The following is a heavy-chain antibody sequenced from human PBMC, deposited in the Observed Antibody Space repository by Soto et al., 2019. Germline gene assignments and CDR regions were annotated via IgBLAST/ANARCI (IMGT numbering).Heavy chain of an antibody. CDR3: ATDKAHSSGHEVFDY. CDR2: ISASGST. D-gene: IGHD3-22*01. J-gene: IGHJ4*02. CDR1: GFTFSSYA. V-gene: IGHV3-23*01. Sequence: EVQLLESGGGLVQPGGSLILSCAASGFTFSSYAMSWVRQAPGKGLEWVSFISASGSTIYADFVKGRFTISRDNSKNTLYLQMNTLRVEDTAVYYCATDKAHSSGHEVFDYRGQGTLVTVSS.